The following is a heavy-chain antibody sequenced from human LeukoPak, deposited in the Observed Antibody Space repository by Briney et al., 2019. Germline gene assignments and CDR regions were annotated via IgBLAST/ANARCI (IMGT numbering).Heavy chain of an antibody. V-gene: IGHV3-21*01. CDR3: ARDPYSGSYGDSYYYYMDV. D-gene: IGHD1-26*01. J-gene: IGHJ6*03. CDR1: EFTLRNYW. Sequence: GGSLRLSCAASEFTLRNYWMSWVRQAPGKGLEWVSSITSTGSYTFYADSVKGRFTISRDNAKNSLYLQMNSLRAEDTAIYYCARDPYSGSYGDSYYYYMDVWGKGTTVTISS. CDR2: ITSTGSYT.